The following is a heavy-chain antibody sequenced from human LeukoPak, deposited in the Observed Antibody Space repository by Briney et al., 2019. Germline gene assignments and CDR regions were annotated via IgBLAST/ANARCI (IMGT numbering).Heavy chain of an antibody. CDR3: ARSGGYSYGFIDY. V-gene: IGHV1-69*04. CDR1: GGTFSSYA. CDR2: IIPILGIA. Sequence: ASVKVSCKASGGTFSSYAISWVRQAPGQGLEWMGRIIPILGIANYAQKFQGRVTITADKSTSTAYMELSSLRSEDTAVYYCARSGGYSYGFIDYWGQGTLVTVSS. J-gene: IGHJ4*02. D-gene: IGHD5-18*01.